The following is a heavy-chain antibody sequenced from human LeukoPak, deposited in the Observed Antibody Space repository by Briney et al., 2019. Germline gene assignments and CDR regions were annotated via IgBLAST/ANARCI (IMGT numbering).Heavy chain of an antibody. Sequence: PSQTLSLTCAVYGGSFSGYYWSWIRQPPGKGLEWIGEIYHSGSTNYNPSFKSRVTISVDTSKNQLSLKLSSVTAAETAVYFCARVAAGSRENWFDSWGQGTLVTVSS. CDR3: ARVAAGSRENWFDS. V-gene: IGHV4-34*01. CDR2: IYHSGST. J-gene: IGHJ5*01. D-gene: IGHD1-1*01. CDR1: GGSFSGYY.